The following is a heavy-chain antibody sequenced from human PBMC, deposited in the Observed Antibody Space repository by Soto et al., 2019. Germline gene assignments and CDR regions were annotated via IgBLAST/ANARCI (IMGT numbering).Heavy chain of an antibody. D-gene: IGHD2-2*03. CDR3: ASEGSCGGGGYSKFGY. J-gene: IGHJ4*02. CDR1: GGTFSSYT. V-gene: IGHV1-69*01. Sequence: QVQLVQSGAEVKKPGSSVKVSCKASGGTFSSYTISWVRQAPGQGLEWMGEIIPVFGTTNYARNFQDRVTITADESTTTVNMEPTSLRAEDTASYYCASEGSCGGGGYSKFGYWGQGTLVSVSS. CDR2: IIPVFGTT.